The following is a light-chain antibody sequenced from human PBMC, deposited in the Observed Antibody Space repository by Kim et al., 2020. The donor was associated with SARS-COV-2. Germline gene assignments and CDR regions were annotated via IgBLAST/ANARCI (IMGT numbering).Light chain of an antibody. V-gene: IGLV3-19*01. CDR3: NSRDSNDNVV. Sequence: VALGQTVRITFQGDSLRSYYATWYQQKPGQAPILVIYGKNNRPSGIPDRFSGSSSVNTASLTITGTQAGDEADYYCNSRDSNDNVVFGGGTQLTVL. CDR2: GKN. CDR1: SLRSYY. J-gene: IGLJ2*01.